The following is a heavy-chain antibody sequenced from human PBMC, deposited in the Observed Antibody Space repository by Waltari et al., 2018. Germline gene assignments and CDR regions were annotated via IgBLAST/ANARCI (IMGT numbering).Heavy chain of an antibody. D-gene: IGHD4-17*01. Sequence: QVQLQESGPGLVKPSETLSLTCAVSGDSITSASYWGWIRQPPGKGLGWIGYVYHFGSSSYNPSLKSRVTMSVDTSKRQFSLNLSSVTAADTAVYYCAGHESAHYGGFDSWGRGTLVTVSA. CDR3: AGHESAHYGGFDS. V-gene: IGHV4-38-2*01. J-gene: IGHJ4*02. CDR1: GDSITSASY. CDR2: VYHFGSS.